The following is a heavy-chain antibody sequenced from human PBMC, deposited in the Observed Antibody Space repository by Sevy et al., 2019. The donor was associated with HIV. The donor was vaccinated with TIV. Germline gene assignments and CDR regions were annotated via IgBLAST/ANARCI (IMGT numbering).Heavy chain of an antibody. CDR1: GFSFHDYA. Sequence: GGSLRLSCAASGFSFHDYAMHWVRQAPGKGLEWVSGISWNSGSIGYADSMKGRFTISRDNAKNSLYLDMNSLRAEDTAFYYCVKDINRGCDSINCYPYYYYYYGLDVRGQGTTVTVSS. CDR2: ISWNSGSI. J-gene: IGHJ6*02. CDR3: VKDINRGCDSINCYPYYYYYYGLDV. D-gene: IGHD2-2*01. V-gene: IGHV3-9*01.